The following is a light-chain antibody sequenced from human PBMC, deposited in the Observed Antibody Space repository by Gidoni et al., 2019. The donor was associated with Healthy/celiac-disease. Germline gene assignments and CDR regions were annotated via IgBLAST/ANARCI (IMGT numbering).Light chain of an antibody. V-gene: IGLV3-1*01. CDR3: QAWDSSHVV. Sequence: SYELTQSPSVSVSPGQTASIPCSGDQLGDKYACWYQQKPGQSPVLVIYQDSKRPSGTPERFSGSNSGNTATLTISGTQAMDEADYYCQAWDSSHVVFGGGTKLTVL. J-gene: IGLJ2*01. CDR2: QDS. CDR1: QLGDKY.